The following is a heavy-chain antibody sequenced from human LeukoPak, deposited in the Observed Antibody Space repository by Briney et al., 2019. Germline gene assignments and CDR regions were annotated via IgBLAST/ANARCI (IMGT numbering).Heavy chain of an antibody. CDR2: ISGSGGST. CDR3: ATLEHIAVAGRPLDY. J-gene: IGHJ4*02. V-gene: IGHV3-23*01. D-gene: IGHD6-19*01. Sequence: GGSLRLSCAASGFTFSSYAMSWVRQAPGKGLEWVSAISGSGGSTYYADSVKGRFTISRDNSKNTLYLQMNSLRAEDTAVYYCATLEHIAVAGRPLDYWGQGTLVTVSS. CDR1: GFTFSSYA.